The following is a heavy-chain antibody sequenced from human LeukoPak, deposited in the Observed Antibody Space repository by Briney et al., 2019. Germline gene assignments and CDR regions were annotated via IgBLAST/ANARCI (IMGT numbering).Heavy chain of an antibody. CDR1: GFTFSDYA. V-gene: IGHV3-30-3*01. Sequence: GGSLRLSCAASGFTFSDYAMHWVRQAPGKGLEWVAVILYDGNNKHYAESVKGRFTISRDNSNNMLYLQMNSLRPEDTAVYYCAKDRLFGSGLNGPHYYYGMDVWGQGTTVTVSS. CDR3: AKDRLFGSGLNGPHYYYGMDV. D-gene: IGHD1-26*01. CDR2: ILYDGNNK. J-gene: IGHJ6*02.